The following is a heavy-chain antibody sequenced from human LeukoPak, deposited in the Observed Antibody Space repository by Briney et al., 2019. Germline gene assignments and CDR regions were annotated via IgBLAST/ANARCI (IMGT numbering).Heavy chain of an antibody. J-gene: IGHJ4*02. CDR3: ARGYYGSGSFFDY. Sequence: SETLSLTCTVSGGSVRSGSYYWSWIRQPPGKGLEWIGYIYYGGSTNYNPSLRSRVTISVDTSKNQFSLKLSSVTAADTAVYYCARGYYGSGSFFDYWGQGTLVTVSS. CDR2: IYYGGST. CDR1: GGSVRSGSYY. V-gene: IGHV4-61*01. D-gene: IGHD3-10*01.